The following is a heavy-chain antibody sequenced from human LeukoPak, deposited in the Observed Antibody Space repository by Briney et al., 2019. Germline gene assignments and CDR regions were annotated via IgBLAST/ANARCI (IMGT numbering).Heavy chain of an antibody. CDR3: ARDLYSYPFFDY. J-gene: IGHJ4*02. CDR2: IKQDGSEQ. Sequence: GGSLRLSCAASGFTFSSYWMSWVRQAPGRGLEWVANIKQDGSEQYYVDSVKGRFTISRDNAKNSLYLQVNSLRAEDTSVYYCARDLYSYPFFDYWGQGTLVTVPS. D-gene: IGHD5-18*01. V-gene: IGHV3-7*04. CDR1: GFTFSSYW.